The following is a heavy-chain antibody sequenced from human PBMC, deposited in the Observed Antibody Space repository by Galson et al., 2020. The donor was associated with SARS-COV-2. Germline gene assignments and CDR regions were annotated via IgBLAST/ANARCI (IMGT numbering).Heavy chain of an antibody. D-gene: IGHD6-19*01. V-gene: IGHV3-7*01. Sequence: GGSLRLSCVVSGFTFEEYWMSWFRQAPGKLLEWVANIRGNGNERNYADSVKGRFSISRDNTVNSLFLKMDSLRVEDTAVYYCTREGWQGGYWGQGTRVTVSS. CDR3: TREGWQGGY. CDR2: IRGNGNER. J-gene: IGHJ4*02. CDR1: GFTFEEYW.